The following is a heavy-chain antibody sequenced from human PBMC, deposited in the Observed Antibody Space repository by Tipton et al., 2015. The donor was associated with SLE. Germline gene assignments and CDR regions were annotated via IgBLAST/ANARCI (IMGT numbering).Heavy chain of an antibody. CDR1: GYTFTSYY. CDR3: ARDLGARY. D-gene: IGHD1-26*01. V-gene: IGHV1-46*01. J-gene: IGHJ4*02. Sequence: QSGAEVKKPGASVKVSCKASGYTFTSYYMHWVRQAPGQGLEWMGIINPSGGSTSYAQKFQGRVTISVDTSKNQFSLKLSSVTAADTAVYYCARDLGARYWGQGTLVTVSS. CDR2: INPSGGST.